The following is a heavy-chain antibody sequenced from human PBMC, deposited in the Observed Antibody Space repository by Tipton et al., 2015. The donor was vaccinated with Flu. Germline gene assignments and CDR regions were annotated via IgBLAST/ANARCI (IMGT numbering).Heavy chain of an antibody. Sequence: SLRLSCATSGFTFSHYWMNWVRQAPGKGLEWVANINQDGSEKHYVESVKGRFTISRDNSKNTLYLQMNSLRTEDTAVYFCARVTVGASPYFFDYWGQGTLVTVSS. CDR2: INQDGSEK. V-gene: IGHV3-7*01. J-gene: IGHJ4*02. CDR1: GFTFSHYW. D-gene: IGHD1-26*01. CDR3: ARVTVGASPYFFDY.